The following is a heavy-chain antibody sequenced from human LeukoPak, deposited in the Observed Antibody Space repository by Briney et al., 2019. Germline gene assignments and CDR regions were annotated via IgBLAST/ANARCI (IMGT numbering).Heavy chain of an antibody. Sequence: SETLSLTCTVSGGSISSSSYYWGWIRQPPGKGLEWIGSIYYSGSTYYNPSLKSRVTTSVDTSKNQFSLKLSSVTAADTAVYYCARAPPTMITFGGVIVFGNYFDYWGQGTLVTVSS. CDR2: IYYSGST. V-gene: IGHV4-39*07. CDR3: ARAPPTMITFGGVIVFGNYFDY. J-gene: IGHJ4*02. D-gene: IGHD3-16*02. CDR1: GGSISSSSYY.